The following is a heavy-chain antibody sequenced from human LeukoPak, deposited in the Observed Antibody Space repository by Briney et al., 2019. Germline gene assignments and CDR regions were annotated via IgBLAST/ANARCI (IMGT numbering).Heavy chain of an antibody. Sequence: GGSLRLSCAASGFTFSSYAMSWVRQAPGKGLEWVSTISGSGGGTTFHADSVKGRFTISRDNSKNTLYLQMNSLRADDPAVNAXXXXXDQYTSSWSDYWGQGTLVTVSS. CDR1: GFTFSSYA. CDR3: XXXXDQYTSSWSDY. V-gene: IGHV3-23*01. J-gene: IGHJ4*02. CDR2: ISGSGGGTT. D-gene: IGHD6-13*01.